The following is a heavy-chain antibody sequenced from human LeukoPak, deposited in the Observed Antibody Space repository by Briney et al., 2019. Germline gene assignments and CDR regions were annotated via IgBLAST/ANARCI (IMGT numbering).Heavy chain of an antibody. CDR2: IYHSGST. J-gene: IGHJ4*02. CDR3: ARVSGRGYLDY. CDR1: GGSISSGGYS. Sequence: PSQTLSLTCAVSGGSISSGGYSWSWIRQPPGKGLEWIGYIYHSGSTYYNPSLKSRVTISVDRSKNQFSLKLSSVTAADTAVYYCARVSGRGYLDYWGQGTLVTVSS. V-gene: IGHV4-30-2*01.